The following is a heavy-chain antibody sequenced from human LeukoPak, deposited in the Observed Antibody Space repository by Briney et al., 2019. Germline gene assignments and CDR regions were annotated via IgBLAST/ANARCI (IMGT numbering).Heavy chain of an antibody. Sequence: SETLSLTCTVSGASISGYYWSWIRQTPGKGLQFIGYIYNSVNDYNPSLKSRVIISSDPSKNQFSLRLRSVTAADTAVYYCGILPTVWGQGTLVTVSS. J-gene: IGHJ4*02. CDR2: IYNSVN. CDR3: GILPTV. CDR1: GASISGYY. V-gene: IGHV4-59*01. D-gene: IGHD1-14*01.